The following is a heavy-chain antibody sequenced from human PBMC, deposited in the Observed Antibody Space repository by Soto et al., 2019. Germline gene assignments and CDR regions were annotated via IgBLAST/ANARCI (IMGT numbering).Heavy chain of an antibody. CDR1: GFTFSNYA. J-gene: IGHJ4*02. CDR3: ARIKVLLLWFGEPSATSEIDY. Sequence: GGSLRLSCAASGFTFSNYAMNWVRQAPGKGLEWVSAISTSTSDDITYYADSVKSRLTISKDTSKSQVVLTMTNMDPVDTATNYCARIKVLLLWFGEPSATSEIDYLGQGTLVTVSS. CDR2: ISTSTSDDIT. V-gene: IGHV3-23*01. D-gene: IGHD3-10*01.